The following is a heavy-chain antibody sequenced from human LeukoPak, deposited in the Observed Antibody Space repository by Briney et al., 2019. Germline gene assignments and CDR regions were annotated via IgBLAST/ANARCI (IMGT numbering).Heavy chain of an antibody. CDR3: AINRMVGATAFDI. CDR2: IIPILGIA. Sequence: SVKVSCKASGYTFTSYAISWVRQAPGQGLEWMGRIIPILGIANYAQKFQGRVTITADKSTSTAYMELSSLRSEDTAVYYCAINRMVGATAFDIWGRGTMVTVSS. CDR1: GYTFTSYA. J-gene: IGHJ3*02. D-gene: IGHD1-26*01. V-gene: IGHV1-69*04.